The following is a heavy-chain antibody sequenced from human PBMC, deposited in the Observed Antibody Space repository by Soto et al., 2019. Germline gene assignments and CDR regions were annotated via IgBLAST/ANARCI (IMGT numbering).Heavy chain of an antibody. CDR1: GFTFSSYG. J-gene: IGHJ6*02. Sequence: PGGSLRLSCAASGFTFSSYGMHWVRQAPGKGLEWVAVIWYDGSNKYYADSVKGRFTISRDNSKNTLYLQMNSLRAEDTAVYYCARAPIPYYDYVWGSYRSYYYYGMDVWGQGTTVTVSS. CDR3: ARAPIPYYDYVWGSYRSYYYYGMDV. CDR2: IWYDGSNK. D-gene: IGHD3-16*02. V-gene: IGHV3-33*01.